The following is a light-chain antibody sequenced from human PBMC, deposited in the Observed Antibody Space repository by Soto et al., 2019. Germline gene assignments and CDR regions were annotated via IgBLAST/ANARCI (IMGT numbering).Light chain of an antibody. Sequence: DIQMTQSPSSLSASVGDRVTITCRASQDIRHALGWYQQKPGKVPKRQIYSASSLQNGVPSRFSGSGSETVFTLTISSLQPDDFATYFCLQHADYPFTFGQGTRLEI. V-gene: IGKV1-17*01. CDR1: QDIRHA. CDR2: SAS. J-gene: IGKJ2*01. CDR3: LQHADYPFT.